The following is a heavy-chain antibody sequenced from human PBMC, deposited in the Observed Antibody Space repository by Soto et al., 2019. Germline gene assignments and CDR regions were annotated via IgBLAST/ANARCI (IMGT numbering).Heavy chain of an antibody. CDR1: GFTFSTYA. V-gene: IGHV3-23*01. Sequence: GRSLRLSCAAPGFTFSTYAMTWVRQAPGKGLEWVSAISASGVSTYYADSVKGRFTISRDNAKNSLYLQMNSLRDEDTAVYYCARDRGYTYGFDFWGQGALVTVSS. CDR2: ISASGVST. D-gene: IGHD5-18*01. CDR3: ARDRGYTYGFDF. J-gene: IGHJ4*02.